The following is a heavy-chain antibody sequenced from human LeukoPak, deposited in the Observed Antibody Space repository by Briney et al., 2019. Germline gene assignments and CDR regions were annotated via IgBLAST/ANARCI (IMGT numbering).Heavy chain of an antibody. V-gene: IGHV3-48*04. Sequence: SCKASGGTFSSYSMNWVRQAPGKGLEWVSYISSSSSTIYYADSVKGRFTISRDNAKNSLYLQMNSLRAEDTAVYYCAKDLRVLSYGMDVWGQGTTVTVSS. J-gene: IGHJ6*02. D-gene: IGHD4/OR15-4a*01. CDR1: GGTFSSYS. CDR3: AKDLRVLSYGMDV. CDR2: ISSSSSTI.